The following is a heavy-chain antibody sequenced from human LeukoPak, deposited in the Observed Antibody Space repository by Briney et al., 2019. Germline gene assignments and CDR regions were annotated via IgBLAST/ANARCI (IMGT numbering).Heavy chain of an antibody. CDR1: GITVSTNY. D-gene: IGHD3-10*01. CDR3: ARAPQWLGEIDC. CDR2: IYSGGST. V-gene: IGHV3-53*01. Sequence: GGSLRLSCAASGITVSTNYMSWVRQAPEKGLEWVSSIYSGGSTYHADSVKGRFTISRDNSKNTVYLQMNSLRGEDTAVYYCARAPQWLGEIDCWGQGTLVTVSS. J-gene: IGHJ4*02.